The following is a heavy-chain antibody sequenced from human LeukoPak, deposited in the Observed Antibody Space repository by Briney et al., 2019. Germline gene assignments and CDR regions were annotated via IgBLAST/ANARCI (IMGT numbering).Heavy chain of an antibody. V-gene: IGHV3-30*02. CDR1: GFTFSSYG. CDR3: ARPEIVGATTGVDY. CDR2: IRYDGSNK. Sequence: GGSLRLSCAASGFTFSSYGMHWVRQAPGKGLEWVAFIRYDGSNKYYADSVKGRFTISRDNSKNTLYLQMNSLRAEDTAVYYCARPEIVGATTGVDYWGQGTLVTVSS. D-gene: IGHD1-26*01. J-gene: IGHJ4*02.